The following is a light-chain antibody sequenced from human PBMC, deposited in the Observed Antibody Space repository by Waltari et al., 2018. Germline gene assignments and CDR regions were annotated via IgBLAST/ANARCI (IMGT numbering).Light chain of an antibody. V-gene: IGKV1-39*01. J-gene: IGKJ4*01. CDR3: QQSYSTPRT. CDR1: QSISSY. CDR2: AAS. Sequence: DIQMTQSPSSLSASGVDRGTIPCRASQSISSYLNWYQQKPGKAPKLLIYAASSLQSGVPSRFSGSVSETDFTLTISSLQPEDFATYYCQQSYSTPRTFGGGTKVEIK.